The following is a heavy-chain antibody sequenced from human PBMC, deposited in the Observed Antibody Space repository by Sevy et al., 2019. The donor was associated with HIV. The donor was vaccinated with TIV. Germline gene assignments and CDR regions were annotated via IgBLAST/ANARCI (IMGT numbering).Heavy chain of an antibody. CDR1: GGTFSSYA. CDR3: ARERITMIVVVITSFGMDV. J-gene: IGHJ6*02. CDR2: IIPIFGTA. Sequence: ASVKVSCKASGGTFSSYAISWVRQAPGQGLEWMGGIIPIFGTANYAQKFQGRVTITADESTSTAYMELSSLRPEDTAVYYCARERITMIVVVITSFGMDVWGQGTTLTVSS. V-gene: IGHV1-69*13. D-gene: IGHD3-22*01.